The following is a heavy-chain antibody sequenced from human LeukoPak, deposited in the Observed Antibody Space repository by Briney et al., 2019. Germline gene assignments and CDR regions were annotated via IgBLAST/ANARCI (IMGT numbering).Heavy chain of an antibody. Sequence: PGGSLRLSCAASGFTFSSYSMNWVRQAPGKGLEWVSSISSSSSYIYYADSVKGRFTISRDNAKNSLYLQMNSLRAEDTAVYYCARVSDTAMAYYFDYWGQGTLVTVSS. CDR2: ISSSSSYI. D-gene: IGHD5-18*01. CDR1: GFTFSSYS. V-gene: IGHV3-21*01. CDR3: ARVSDTAMAYYFDY. J-gene: IGHJ4*02.